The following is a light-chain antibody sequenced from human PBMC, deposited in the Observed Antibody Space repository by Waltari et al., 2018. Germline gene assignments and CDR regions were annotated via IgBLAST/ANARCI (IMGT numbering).Light chain of an antibody. V-gene: IGLV2-8*01. CDR2: EVT. J-gene: IGLJ2*01. CDR1: SIDVGNYNY. CDR3: SSYAAGDIWI. Sequence: QSALTQPPSASGSPGQSVPISCPGPSIDVGNYNYVPWFPQHPGKAPKLMIYEVTKRPSGVPDRFSGSKSGNTASLTVSGLQAEDEADYYCSSYAAGDIWIFGGGTKLTVL.